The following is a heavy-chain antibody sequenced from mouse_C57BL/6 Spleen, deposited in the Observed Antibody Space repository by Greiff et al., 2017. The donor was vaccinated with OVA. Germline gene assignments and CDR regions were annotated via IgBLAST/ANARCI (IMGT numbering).Heavy chain of an antibody. D-gene: IGHD2-1*01. CDR1: GFTFSDYG. J-gene: IGHJ1*03. Sequence: EVKLVESGGGLVTPGGSLKLSCAASGFTFSDYGMHWVRQAPEKGLEWVAYISSGSSTIYYADTVKGRFTISRDNAKNTLFLQMTSLRSEDTAMYYCARGGYGNYFYWYFDVWGTGTTVTVSS. CDR3: ARGGYGNYFYWYFDV. V-gene: IGHV5-17*01. CDR2: ISSGSSTI.